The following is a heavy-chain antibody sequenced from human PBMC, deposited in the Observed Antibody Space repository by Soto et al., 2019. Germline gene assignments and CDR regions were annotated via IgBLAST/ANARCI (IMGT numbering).Heavy chain of an antibody. V-gene: IGHV3-23*01. CDR2: ISGSGGST. CDR3: AEDQVTTVIGGFDI. CDR1: GFTFSSYA. J-gene: IGHJ3*02. D-gene: IGHD4-17*01. Sequence: EVQLLESGGGLVQPGGSLRLSCAASGFTFSSYAMSLVRQAPGQGLEWVSAISGSGGSTYYSDSVKGRVTISRDTSKNTLYRQMNSVRAEDTAIYYCAEDQVTTVIGGFDIRGQGTMVTVSS.